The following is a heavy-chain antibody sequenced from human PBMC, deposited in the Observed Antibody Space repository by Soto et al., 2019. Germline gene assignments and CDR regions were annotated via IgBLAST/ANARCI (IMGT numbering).Heavy chain of an antibody. CDR1: GFTFSTHG. CDR2: ISHDGSKK. J-gene: IGHJ5*02. D-gene: IGHD3-3*01. V-gene: IGHV3-30*18. Sequence: QVQLVESGGGVVHPGTSLRLSCAASGFTFSTHGMHWVRQAPGKGPEWVAVISHDGSKKYYVESVEGRFSISRDNSKSIVHLQMKNLRTEDPAVYYCAKDKGPYYDFWSGQRWFDPWGQGTLVTVSS. CDR3: AKDKGPYYDFWSGQRWFDP.